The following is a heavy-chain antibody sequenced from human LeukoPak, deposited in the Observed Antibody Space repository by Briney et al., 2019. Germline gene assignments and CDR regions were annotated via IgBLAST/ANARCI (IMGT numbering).Heavy chain of an antibody. CDR2: ITSSSSYR. Sequence: GGSLRLSCAASGFSFSTYSINWVRQAPGKGLEWVSGITSSSSYRYYVDSVKGRFTISRDNAKNSLDLQMNSLRDEDTAMYYCATGHWLDAWGPGTLVTVSS. J-gene: IGHJ5*02. V-gene: IGHV3-21*01. CDR3: ATGHWLDA. CDR1: GFSFSTYS.